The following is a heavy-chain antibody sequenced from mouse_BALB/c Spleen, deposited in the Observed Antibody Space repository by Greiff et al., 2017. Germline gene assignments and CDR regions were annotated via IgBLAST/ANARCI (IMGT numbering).Heavy chain of an antibody. CDR2: ISSGSSTI. CDR1: GFTFSSFG. D-gene: IGHD2-4*01. CDR3: ARVYYDYAWFAY. Sequence: EVHLVESGGGLVQPGGSRKLSCAASGFTFSSFGMHWVRQAPEKGLVWVAYISSGSSTIYYADTVKGRFTISRDNPKNTLFLQMTSLRSEDTAMYYCARVYYDYAWFAYWGQGTLVTVSA. J-gene: IGHJ3*01. V-gene: IGHV5-17*02.